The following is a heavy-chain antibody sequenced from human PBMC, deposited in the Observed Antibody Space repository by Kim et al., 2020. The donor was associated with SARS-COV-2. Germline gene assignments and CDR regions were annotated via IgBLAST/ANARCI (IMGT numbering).Heavy chain of an antibody. J-gene: IGHJ4*02. CDR3: AREGVVPGTGMDS. CDR1: GFNFGAHE. Sequence: GGSLRLSCAASGFNFGAHEMNWVRQAPGQGLEWVAYITSGGTMVYYADSVEGRFTISRDNAKNSLYLQMNSLRVGDTAVYYCAREGVVPGTGMDSWGQGTLVTVSS. CDR2: ITSGGTMV. D-gene: IGHD6-19*01. V-gene: IGHV3-48*03.